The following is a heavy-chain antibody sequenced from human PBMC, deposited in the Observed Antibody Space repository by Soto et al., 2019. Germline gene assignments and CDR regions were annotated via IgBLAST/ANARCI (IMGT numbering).Heavy chain of an antibody. CDR2: ISGSGGST. D-gene: IGHD4-17*01. CDR1: GFTFSSYA. Sequence: PGGSLRLSCAASGFTFSSYAMSWVRQAPGKGLEWVSAISGSGGSTYYADSVKGRFTISRDNSKNTLYLQMKSLRAEDTAVYHCAKNSIGDYGDYVPFDYWGQGTLVTVSS. J-gene: IGHJ4*02. CDR3: AKNSIGDYGDYVPFDY. V-gene: IGHV3-23*01.